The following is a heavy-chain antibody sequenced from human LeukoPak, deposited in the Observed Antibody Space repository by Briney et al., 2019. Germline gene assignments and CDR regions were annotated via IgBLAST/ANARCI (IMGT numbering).Heavy chain of an antibody. Sequence: PGGSLRLSCVASGFTFNNFWMTWVRQAPEKGLEWVANIRQDGSNTFYVDSVKGRFTISRDNAQNSLYLQMNSLRAEDTAVYYCVRGSFTNTWHEIGMDYWGQGTLVTVSS. CDR3: VRGSFTNTWHEIGMDY. J-gene: IGHJ4*02. CDR2: IRQDGSNT. V-gene: IGHV3-7*03. D-gene: IGHD2-21*01. CDR1: GFTFNNFW.